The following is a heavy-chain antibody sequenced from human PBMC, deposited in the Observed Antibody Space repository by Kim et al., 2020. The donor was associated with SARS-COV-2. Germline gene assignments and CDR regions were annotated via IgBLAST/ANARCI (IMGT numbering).Heavy chain of an antibody. Sequence: SVKVSCKASGGTFSSYAISWVRQAPGQGLEWMGGIIPIFGTANYAQKLQGRVTITADESTSTAYMELSSLRSEDTAVYYCASLRVGAKASFDHWGQGTLVTVSS. V-gene: IGHV1-69*13. CDR2: IIPIFGTA. CDR3: ASLRVGAKASFDH. J-gene: IGHJ4*02. CDR1: GGTFSSYA. D-gene: IGHD1-26*01.